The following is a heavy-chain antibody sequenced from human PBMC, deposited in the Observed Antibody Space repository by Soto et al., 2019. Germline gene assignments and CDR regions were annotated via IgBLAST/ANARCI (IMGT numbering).Heavy chain of an antibody. Sequence: GGSLRLSCAASGFTFSRYVMSWFRQAPGKGLEWVSVISGSGGGAFYADSVKGRFTISRDNSKNTLYLEMRSLRAEDSAVYYCARPEGDYIYNLMDVWGNGTTVTVSS. CDR2: ISGSGGGA. J-gene: IGHJ6*03. CDR3: ARPEGDYIYNLMDV. CDR1: GFTFSRYV. D-gene: IGHD3-16*01. V-gene: IGHV3-23*01.